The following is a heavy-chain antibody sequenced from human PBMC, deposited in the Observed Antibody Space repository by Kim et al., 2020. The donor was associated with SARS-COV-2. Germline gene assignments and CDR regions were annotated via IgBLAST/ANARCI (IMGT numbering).Heavy chain of an antibody. V-gene: IGHV3-21*01. D-gene: IGHD6-13*01. Sequence: GGSLRLSCAASGFTFSSYSMNWVRQAPGKGLEWVSSISSSSSYIYYADSVKGRFTISRDNAKNSLYLQMNSLRAEDTAVYYCARDGYSAAAASFDYWGQGTLVTVSP. J-gene: IGHJ4*02. CDR1: GFTFSSYS. CDR3: ARDGYSAAAASFDY. CDR2: ISSSSSYI.